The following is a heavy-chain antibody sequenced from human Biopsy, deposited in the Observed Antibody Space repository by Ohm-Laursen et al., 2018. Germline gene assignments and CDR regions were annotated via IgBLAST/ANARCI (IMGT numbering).Heavy chain of an antibody. V-gene: IGHV3-23*01. D-gene: IGHD3-10*01. CDR2: VTGSGRST. CDR3: AKGRSGGTGHGNWFDP. J-gene: IGHJ5*02. CDR1: GFTFSGYA. Sequence: SLRLSCLAAGFTFSGYAMSWVRQGPEKGLEWVSVVTGSGRSTYYTDSVKGRFSISRDNSKNTLYLQMNSLRVEDTAVYYCAKGRSGGTGHGNWFDPWGQGTLVIVSS.